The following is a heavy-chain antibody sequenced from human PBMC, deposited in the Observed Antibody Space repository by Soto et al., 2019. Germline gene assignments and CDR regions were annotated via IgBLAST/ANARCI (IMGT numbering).Heavy chain of an antibody. CDR1: GYTFTSYA. CDR3: ARVSSVVVPVAEACVDP. D-gene: IGHD2-2*01. CDR2: INAGNGNT. Sequence: ASVKVSCKASGYTFTSYAMHWVRQAPGQRLEWMGWINAGNGNTKYSQKFQGRVTITRDTSASTAYMELSSLRSEDTAVYYCARVSSVVVPVAEACVDPWGQGTLVTVSS. J-gene: IGHJ5*02. V-gene: IGHV1-3*01.